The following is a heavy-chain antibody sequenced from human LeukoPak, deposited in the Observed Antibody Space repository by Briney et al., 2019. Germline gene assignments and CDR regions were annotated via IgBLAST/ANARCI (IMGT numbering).Heavy chain of an antibody. V-gene: IGHV5-51*01. J-gene: IGHJ4*02. CDR2: INPYDSDT. Sequence: GEALKISCKVSGYTLTRYWIGWARQMPGKGLEWMGIINPYDSDTQYSQSSQGHVIISVDRSITTAYLQWSSLEASDSAMYYCAITGYSSNCEYFWGQGTLVTVSS. CDR1: GYTLTRYW. D-gene: IGHD6-13*01. CDR3: AITGYSSNCEYF.